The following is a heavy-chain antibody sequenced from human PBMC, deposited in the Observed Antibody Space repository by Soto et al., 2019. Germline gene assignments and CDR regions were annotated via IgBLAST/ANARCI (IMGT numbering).Heavy chain of an antibody. J-gene: IGHJ3*02. V-gene: IGHV3-11*01. Sequence: GVSLRLSFAASGFTFSDYYMSWIRQAPGKGLEWVSYISSSGSTIYYAGSVKGRFTISRDNAKNSLYLQMNSLRAEDTAVYYCARGRFGGRRRNDAFDIWGQGTMVTVSS. D-gene: IGHD2-15*01. CDR1: GFTFSDYY. CDR2: ISSSGSTI. CDR3: ARGRFGGRRRNDAFDI.